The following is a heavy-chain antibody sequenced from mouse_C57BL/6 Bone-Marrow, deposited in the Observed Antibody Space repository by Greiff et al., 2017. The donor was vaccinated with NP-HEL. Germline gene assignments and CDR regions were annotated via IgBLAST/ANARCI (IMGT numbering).Heavy chain of an antibody. J-gene: IGHJ3*01. D-gene: IGHD2-14*01. Sequence: VQLQESGPGLVQPSQSLSITCTVSGFSLTSSGVHWVRQSPGKGLEWLGVIWSGGSTDYNAAFISRLSISKDNSKSQVFFKMNSLQADDTAIYYCARINRAWFAYWGQGTLVTVSA. CDR2: IWSGGST. CDR3: ARINRAWFAY. CDR1: GFSLTSSG. V-gene: IGHV2-2*01.